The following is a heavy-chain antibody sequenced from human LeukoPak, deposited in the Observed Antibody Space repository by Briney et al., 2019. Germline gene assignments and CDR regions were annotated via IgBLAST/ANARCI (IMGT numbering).Heavy chain of an antibody. CDR3: ARDNYGGNPEYFQH. CDR2: IIPILGIA. Sequence: ASVTVSCRASGYTFTSHYMHWVRQAPGQGLEWMGRIIPILGIANYAQKFQGRVTITADKSTSTAYMELSSLRSEDTAVYYCARDNYGGNPEYFQHWGKGTFVSVSS. CDR1: GYTFTSHY. J-gene: IGHJ1*01. D-gene: IGHD4-23*01. V-gene: IGHV1-69*04.